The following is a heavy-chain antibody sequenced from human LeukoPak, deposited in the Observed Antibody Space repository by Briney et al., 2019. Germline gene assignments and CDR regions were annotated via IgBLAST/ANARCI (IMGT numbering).Heavy chain of an antibody. J-gene: IGHJ4*02. D-gene: IGHD6-13*01. Sequence: GGSLRLSCTASGFTFSSYWMSWVRQAPGKGLEWVANIKQDESEKYYADSVKGRFTISRDNGKNSLYLQMNSLRVEDTAIYYCARAGGTSWADYWGQGTLVTVSS. CDR2: IKQDESEK. CDR3: ARAGGTSWADY. V-gene: IGHV3-7*01. CDR1: GFTFSSYW.